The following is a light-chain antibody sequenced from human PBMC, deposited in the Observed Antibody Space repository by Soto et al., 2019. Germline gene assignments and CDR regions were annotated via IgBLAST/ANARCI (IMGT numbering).Light chain of an antibody. CDR1: QTISSW. J-gene: IGKJ1*01. Sequence: DIQMTQSPSTLSGSVGDRVTTTCRASQTISSWLAWYQQKPGKAPKLLIYKASTLKSGVPSRFSGSGSGTEFTLTISSLQPDDFATYYCQQYNIYPWTFGQGTKVDIK. CDR2: KAS. CDR3: QQYNIYPWT. V-gene: IGKV1-5*03.